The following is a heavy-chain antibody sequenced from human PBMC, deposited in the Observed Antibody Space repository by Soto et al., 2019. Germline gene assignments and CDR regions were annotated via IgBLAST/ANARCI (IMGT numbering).Heavy chain of an antibody. CDR2: ISWNSGSI. J-gene: IGHJ4*02. CDR3: AKDMGDYVWGSSSFDY. Sequence: PVGSLRLSCAASGFTFDDYAMHWVRQAPGKGLEWVSGISWNSGSIGYADSVKGRFTISRDNAKNSLYLQMNSLRAEDTALYYCAKDMGDYVWGSSSFDYWGQGTLVTVS. CDR1: GFTFDDYA. D-gene: IGHD3-16*01. V-gene: IGHV3-9*01.